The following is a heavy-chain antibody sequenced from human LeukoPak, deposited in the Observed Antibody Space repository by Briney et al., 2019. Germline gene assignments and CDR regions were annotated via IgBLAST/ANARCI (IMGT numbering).Heavy chain of an antibody. CDR2: INPSGGST. Sequence: GASVNVSCKASGYTFTSYYMHWVRQAPGQGLEWMGIINPSGGSTSYAQKFQGRVTMTRDTSTSTVYMELSSLRSEDTAVYYCARAKLPCLPPCGAFDIWGQGTMVTVSS. CDR3: ARAKLPCLPPCGAFDI. CDR1: GYTFTSYY. D-gene: IGHD3-16*02. J-gene: IGHJ3*02. V-gene: IGHV1-46*01.